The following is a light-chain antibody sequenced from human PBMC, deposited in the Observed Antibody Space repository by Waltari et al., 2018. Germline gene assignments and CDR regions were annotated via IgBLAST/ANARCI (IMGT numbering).Light chain of an antibody. CDR2: KAS. J-gene: IGKJ2*01. Sequence: DIKKTQSHSTLSQSVGARAPITSRASQSISNWLAWYQQKPGTAPNLLIYKASSLGRGVPSRFSGSGSGTEFTLTISSLQPDDLGTYYCQQYNTYSTFGQGTKLEIK. CDR3: QQYNTYST. CDR1: QSISNW. V-gene: IGKV1-5*03.